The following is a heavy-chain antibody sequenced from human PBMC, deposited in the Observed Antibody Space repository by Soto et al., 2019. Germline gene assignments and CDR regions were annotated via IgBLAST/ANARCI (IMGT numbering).Heavy chain of an antibody. CDR3: ARVKTGSSWSPHYNWFDP. CDR2: IYHSGST. CDR1: GGSISSSNW. V-gene: IGHV4-4*02. Sequence: QVQLQESGPGLVKPSGTLSLTCAVSGGSISSSNWWSWVRQPPGKGLEWIGEIYHSGSTNYNPSLKTRVTISVDKSKNQFSLKLSSVTAADTAVYYCARVKTGSSWSPHYNWFDPWGQGTLVTVSS. D-gene: IGHD6-13*01. J-gene: IGHJ5*02.